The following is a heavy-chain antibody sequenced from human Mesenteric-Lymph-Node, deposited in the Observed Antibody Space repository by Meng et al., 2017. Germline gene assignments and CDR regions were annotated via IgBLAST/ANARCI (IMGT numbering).Heavy chain of an antibody. V-gene: IGHV3-21*01. CDR1: GFTFSSYS. D-gene: IGHD2-2*01. J-gene: IGHJ6*02. Sequence: GGSLRLSCAASGFTFSSYSMNWVRQAPGKGLEWVSSISSSSYIYYADSVKGRFTISRDNAKNSLYLQMNSLRAEDTAVYYCARDRVVPAAMTRPSYYYYYYGMDVWGQGTTVTVSS. CDR2: ISSSSYI. CDR3: ARDRVVPAAMTRPSYYYYYYGMDV.